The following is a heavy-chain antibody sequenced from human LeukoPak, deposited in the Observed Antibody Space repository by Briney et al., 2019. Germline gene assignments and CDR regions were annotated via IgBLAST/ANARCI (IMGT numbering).Heavy chain of an antibody. D-gene: IGHD3-9*01. CDR3: AREVLRYFDWLSDAFDI. Sequence: GASVKVSCKASGYTFTGYYMHWVRQSPGQGLAWMGWINPNSGGTNYAQKFQGRVTMTRDTSISTAYMELSRLRSDDTAVYYCAREVLRYFDWLSDAFDIWGQGTMVTVSS. J-gene: IGHJ3*02. CDR2: INPNSGGT. V-gene: IGHV1-2*02. CDR1: GYTFTGYY.